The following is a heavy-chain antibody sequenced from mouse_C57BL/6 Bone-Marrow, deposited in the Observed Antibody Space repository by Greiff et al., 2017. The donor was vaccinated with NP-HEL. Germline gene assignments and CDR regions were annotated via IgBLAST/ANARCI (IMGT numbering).Heavy chain of an antibody. CDR1: GFSLSTSGMG. D-gene: IGHD4-1*01. V-gene: IGHV8-12*01. Sequence: QVTLKVSGPGILQSSQTLSLTCSFSGFSLSTSGMGVSWIRQPSGMGLEWLAHLSWDDAKRYNPSLKSRLTISKDTSRNQVFLKITSVDTADTATYYYAGRELSYFDYGGQGTTLTVSA. J-gene: IGHJ2*01. CDR3: AGRELSYFDY. CDR2: LSWDDAK.